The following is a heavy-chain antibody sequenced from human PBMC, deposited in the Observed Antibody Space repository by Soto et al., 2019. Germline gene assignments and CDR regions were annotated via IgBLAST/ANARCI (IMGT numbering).Heavy chain of an antibody. V-gene: IGHV3-30*03. CDR2: ISYDGSNK. Sequence: QVQLVESGGGVVQPGRSLRLSCAASGFTFSSYGMHWVRQAPGKGLEWVAVISYDGSNKYYADSVKGRFTISRDNSKNXLYLQMNSLRAEDTAVYYCAAWMLTMIVTGDAFDIWGQGTMVTVSS. CDR3: AAWMLTMIVTGDAFDI. J-gene: IGHJ3*02. D-gene: IGHD3-22*01. CDR1: GFTFSSYG.